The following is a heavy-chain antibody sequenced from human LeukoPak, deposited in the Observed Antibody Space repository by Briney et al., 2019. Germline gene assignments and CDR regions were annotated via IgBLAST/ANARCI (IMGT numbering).Heavy chain of an antibody. Sequence: GGSLRLSCAASGFTFSSYGMHWVRQAPGKGLEWVAFIRYDGSNKYYADSVKGRFTISRDNSKNTLYLQMNSLRAEDTAVYYCAKDLKQWLPSGDYSDYWGQGTLVTVSS. J-gene: IGHJ4*02. D-gene: IGHD6-19*01. V-gene: IGHV3-30*02. CDR3: AKDLKQWLPSGDYSDY. CDR2: IRYDGSNK. CDR1: GFTFSSYG.